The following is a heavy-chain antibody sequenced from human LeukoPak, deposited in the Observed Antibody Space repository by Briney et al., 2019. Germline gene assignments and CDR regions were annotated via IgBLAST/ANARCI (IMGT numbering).Heavy chain of an antibody. V-gene: IGHV3-48*03. J-gene: IGHJ3*02. CDR1: GFTFSSYE. CDR2: IRSSVSTI. Sequence: PGGSLRLSCAASGFTFSSYEMNWVRQAPGKGLEWVSYIRSSVSTIYYADSVKGRFTISRDNAKNSLYLQMNSLRAEDTALYYCAKDIGSLTYYYDSSGYSGPLDIWGQGTMVTVSS. CDR3: AKDIGSLTYYYDSSGYSGPLDI. D-gene: IGHD3-22*01.